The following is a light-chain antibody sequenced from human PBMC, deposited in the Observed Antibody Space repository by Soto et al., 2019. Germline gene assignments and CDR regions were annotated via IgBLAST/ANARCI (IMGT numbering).Light chain of an antibody. CDR2: SDN. CDR1: SSNIGAGYD. CDR3: QSFDSSLSGWV. J-gene: IGLJ3*02. Sequence: QSVLTQPPSVSGAPGQRVTISCTGSSSNIGAGYDVHWYQQLPGTAPKLLIYSDNSRPSGVPDRFSGSKSDTSASLAITGLQAEDEAYYYCQSFDSSLSGWVFGGGTKLTVL. V-gene: IGLV1-40*01.